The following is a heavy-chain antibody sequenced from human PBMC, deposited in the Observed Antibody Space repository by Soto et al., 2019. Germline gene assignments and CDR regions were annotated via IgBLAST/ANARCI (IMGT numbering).Heavy chain of an antibody. D-gene: IGHD3-16*01. Sequence: GGSLRLSCVASGFPFSSYTMSWVRQTPGKGLEWVSGISGSGGRAYYADSVKGRFTISRDNSNNTLSLQMHILRVEDTAVYFCAKGGYYSLFDIWGQGTMVTVSS. CDR3: AKGGYYSLFDI. V-gene: IGHV3-23*01. CDR2: ISGSGGRA. J-gene: IGHJ3*02. CDR1: GFPFSSYT.